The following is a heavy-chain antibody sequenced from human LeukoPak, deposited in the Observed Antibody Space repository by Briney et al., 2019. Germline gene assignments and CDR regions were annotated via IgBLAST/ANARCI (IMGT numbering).Heavy chain of an antibody. CDR3: ARSYGGYDFVFDY. V-gene: IGHV1-2*02. CDR2: INPNSGGT. D-gene: IGHD5-12*01. Sequence: EASVKVSCKASGYTFTGYYMHWVRQAPGQGLEWMGWINPNSGGTNYAQKFQGRVTMTRDTSISTAYMELSRLRSDDTAVYYCARSYGGYDFVFDYWGQGTLVTVSS. CDR1: GYTFTGYY. J-gene: IGHJ4*02.